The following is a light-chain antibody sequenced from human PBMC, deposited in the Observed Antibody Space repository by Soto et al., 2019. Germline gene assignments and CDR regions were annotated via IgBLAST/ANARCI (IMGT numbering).Light chain of an antibody. J-gene: IGKJ1*01. CDR1: QSVSSN. CDR2: GAS. V-gene: IGKV3-15*01. CDR3: QQYNNWPPWT. Sequence: EIMMTQSPATLSVSPGERATLSCRASQSVSSNLAGYQQKPGQAPRRLIYGASTRATGIPARFSGSGSGTDFTLTISSLQSEDFAVYYCQQYNNWPPWTFGQGTKVDIK.